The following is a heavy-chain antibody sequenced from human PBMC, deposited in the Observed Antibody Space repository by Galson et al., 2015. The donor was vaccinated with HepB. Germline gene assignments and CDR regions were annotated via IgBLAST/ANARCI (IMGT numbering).Heavy chain of an antibody. CDR1: GFPFSNYG. J-gene: IGHJ4*02. CDR2: MSYDGGTK. D-gene: IGHD3-9*01. V-gene: IGHV3-30*03. Sequence: LRLSCAASGFPFSNYGLHWVRQAPGKGLEWVAFMSYDGGTKYYADSVKGRFAVSRDDSKNTVYLQMNSVRVEDTAVYYCARDGRQRYYDWLLSNYFDYWGQGTQVTVSS. CDR3: ARDGRQRYYDWLLSNYFDY.